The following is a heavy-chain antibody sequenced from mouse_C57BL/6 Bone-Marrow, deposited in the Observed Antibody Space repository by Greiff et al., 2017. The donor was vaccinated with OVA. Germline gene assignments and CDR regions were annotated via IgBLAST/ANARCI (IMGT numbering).Heavy chain of an antibody. CDR2: ISSGGSYT. J-gene: IGHJ3*01. D-gene: IGHD2-4*01. CDR1: GFTFSSYG. Sequence: VQLKESGGDLVKPGGSLKLSCAASGFTFSSYGVSWVRQTPDKRLEWVATISSGGSYTYYPDSVKGRFTISRDNAKNTLYLQMSSLKSEDTAMYYCARRGDYDRFAYWGQGTLVTVSA. V-gene: IGHV5-6*01. CDR3: ARRGDYDRFAY.